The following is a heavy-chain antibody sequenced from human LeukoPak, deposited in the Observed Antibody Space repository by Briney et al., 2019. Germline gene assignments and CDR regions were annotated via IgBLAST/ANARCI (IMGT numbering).Heavy chain of an antibody. J-gene: IGHJ4*02. D-gene: IGHD3-22*01. CDR2: ISGSGGST. CDR1: GFTFSSYA. Sequence: GGSLRLSCAASGFTFSSYAMSWVRQAPGKGLEWVSAISGSGGSTYYADSVKGRFTISRDNSKNTLYLQMNSLRAEDTAVYYCVKVKSYYYDSSGYSRPFDYWGQGTLVTVSS. V-gene: IGHV3-23*01. CDR3: VKVKSYYYDSSGYSRPFDY.